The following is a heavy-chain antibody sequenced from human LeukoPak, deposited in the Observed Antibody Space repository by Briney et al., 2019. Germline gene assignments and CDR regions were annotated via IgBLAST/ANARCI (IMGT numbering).Heavy chain of an antibody. Sequence: GGSLRLSCAASGFTFSNYGMHWVRQAPGKGLEWVAVISFDGTNKYYADSVKGRFTVSRDNSKNTLFLQMNSLRPEDTAVYYCASLRTDYWGQGTLVTVSS. CDR2: ISFDGTNK. CDR3: ASLRTDY. V-gene: IGHV3-30*19. CDR1: GFTFSNYG. J-gene: IGHJ4*02. D-gene: IGHD1-14*01.